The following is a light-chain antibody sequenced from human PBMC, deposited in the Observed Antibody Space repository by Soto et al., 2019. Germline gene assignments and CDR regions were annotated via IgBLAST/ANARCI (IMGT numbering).Light chain of an antibody. CDR2: EVS. J-gene: IGLJ1*01. Sequence: LTQPASVSGSPGQSITISCTGTSSDVGGYNFVSWYQQHPGKAPKLMIYEVSNRPSGVSNRFSGSKSGNTASLTISGLQAGDEADYYCSSYTSSTPLGYVFGTGTKVTVL. CDR1: SSDVGGYNF. CDR3: SSYTSSTPLGYV. V-gene: IGLV2-14*01.